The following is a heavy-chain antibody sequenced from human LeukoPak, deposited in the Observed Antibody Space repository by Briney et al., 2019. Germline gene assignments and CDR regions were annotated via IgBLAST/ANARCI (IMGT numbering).Heavy chain of an antibody. J-gene: IGHJ1*01. CDR3: ARDSRSSSWSSREYFQH. D-gene: IGHD6-13*01. CDR1: GYSISSGYY. V-gene: IGHV4-38-2*02. Sequence: ASETLSLTCAVSGYSISSGYYWGWIRQPPGKGLAWIGSIYHSGSTYYNPSLKSRVTISVDTSKNQSSLKLSSVTAADTAVYYCARDSRSSSWSSREYFQHWGQGTLVTVSS. CDR2: IYHSGST.